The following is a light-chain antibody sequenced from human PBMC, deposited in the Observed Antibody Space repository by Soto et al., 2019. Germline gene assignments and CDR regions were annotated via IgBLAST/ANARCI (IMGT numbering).Light chain of an antibody. CDR1: QSVSSSY. J-gene: IGKJ2*01. CDR2: DAS. Sequence: EIVLTQSPGTLSLSPGERATLSCRASQSVSSSYLAWYQQKPGQAPSLLIYDASSRATGIPDRFSGSGSGTDFTLTISRLEPEDFAEYYCQQYGSSLYTFGQGTKLEIK. CDR3: QQYGSSLYT. V-gene: IGKV3-20*01.